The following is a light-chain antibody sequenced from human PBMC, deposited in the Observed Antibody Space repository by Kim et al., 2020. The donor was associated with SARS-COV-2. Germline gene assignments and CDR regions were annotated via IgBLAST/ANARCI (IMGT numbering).Light chain of an antibody. CDR3: LLYYGGARV. CDR1: TGPVTSRHY. CDR2: STT. Sequence: QTVVTQETSLTVSPGGTVTLTCASNTGPVTSRHYPNWFHQKPGQPPRPLIYSTTNKHSWTPARFSGFLLGDKAALTLSGVRPEDEAEYFCLLYYGGARVFGGGTKVTVL. J-gene: IGLJ3*02. V-gene: IGLV7-43*01.